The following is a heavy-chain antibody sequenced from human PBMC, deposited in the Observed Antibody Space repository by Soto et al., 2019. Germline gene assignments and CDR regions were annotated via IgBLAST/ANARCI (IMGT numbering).Heavy chain of an antibody. D-gene: IGHD4-17*01. CDR2: IYYSGST. CDR1: GGSISSGGYS. Sequence: TSETLSLTCAVSGGSISSGGYSWSWIRQPPGKGLEWIGNIYYSGSTNYNPSLKSRVTISVDTSKNQFSLKLSSVTAADTAVYYCARTYGDCFDYWGQGTLVTVSS. V-gene: IGHV4-61*08. CDR3: ARTYGDCFDY. J-gene: IGHJ4*02.